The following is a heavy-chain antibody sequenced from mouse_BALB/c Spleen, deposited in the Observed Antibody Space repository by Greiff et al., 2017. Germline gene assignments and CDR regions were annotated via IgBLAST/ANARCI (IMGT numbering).Heavy chain of an antibody. CDR1: GFTFSSYA. D-gene: IGHD1-1*01. Sequence: EVKLVESGGGLVKPGGSLKLSCAASGFTFSSYAMSWVRQTPEKRLEWVATISSGGSYTYYPDSVKGRFTISRDNAKNTLYLQMSSLRSEDTAMSYCAARGTVVAYWYFDDWGAGTTVTVSS. J-gene: IGHJ1*01. CDR2: ISSGGSYT. CDR3: AARGTVVAYWYFDD. V-gene: IGHV5-9-3*01.